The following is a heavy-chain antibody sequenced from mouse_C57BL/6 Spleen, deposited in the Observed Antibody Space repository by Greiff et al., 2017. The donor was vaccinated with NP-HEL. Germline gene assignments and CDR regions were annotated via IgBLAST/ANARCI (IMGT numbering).Heavy chain of an antibody. Sequence: VQLKESGPELVKPGASVKISCKASGYSFTGYYMNWVKQSPEKSLEWIGEINPSTGGTTYNQKFKAKATLTVDKSSSTAYMQLKSLTSEDSAVYYCARQIYYGNYDGYFDYWGQGTTLTVSS. CDR2: INPSTGGT. D-gene: IGHD2-1*01. V-gene: IGHV1-42*01. CDR1: GYSFTGYY. J-gene: IGHJ2*01. CDR3: ARQIYYGNYDGYFDY.